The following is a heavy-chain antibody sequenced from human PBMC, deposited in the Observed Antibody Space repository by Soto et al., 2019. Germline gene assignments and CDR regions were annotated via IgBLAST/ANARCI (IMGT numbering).Heavy chain of an antibody. CDR3: AKETNAYEINF. Sequence: QVQLVESGGGVVQPGGSLRLSCAASGFIFSGYAMHWVRQAPGKGLEWVAVISYDGNTQYYADSVKGRFTVSRDNSNNILYVEMNNLRDEDTAMYYWAKETNAYEINFWGQGTLVTVSP. CDR1: GFIFSGYA. J-gene: IGHJ4*02. D-gene: IGHD3-9*01. V-gene: IGHV3-30-3*01. CDR2: ISYDGNTQ.